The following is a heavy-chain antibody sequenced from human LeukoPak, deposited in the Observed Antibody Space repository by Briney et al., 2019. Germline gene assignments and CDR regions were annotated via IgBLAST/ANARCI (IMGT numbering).Heavy chain of an antibody. V-gene: IGHV1-18*01. Sequence: ASVKVSCKASGYTFTSYGISWVRQAPGQGLEWMGWISAYNGNTNYAQKLQGRVTMTTDTSTSTAYMELRSLRSDDTAMYYCARARSSWYYNNYWYFDLWGRGTLVTVSS. J-gene: IGHJ2*01. D-gene: IGHD6-13*01. CDR3: ARARSSWYYNNYWYFDL. CDR2: ISAYNGNT. CDR1: GYTFTSYG.